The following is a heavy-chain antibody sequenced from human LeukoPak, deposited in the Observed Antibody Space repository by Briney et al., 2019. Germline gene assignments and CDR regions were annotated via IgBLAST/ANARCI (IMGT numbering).Heavy chain of an antibody. Sequence: GGSLRLSCAASGFTFSSYEMNWVRQAPGKGLEWVSYISSSGSTIYYADSVKGRFTISRDNAKNTVYLQMNSLRADDTAVYYCASRSQGVENWGQGTLVTVSS. D-gene: IGHD3-10*01. V-gene: IGHV3-48*03. CDR2: ISSSGSTI. CDR3: ASRSQGVEN. J-gene: IGHJ4*02. CDR1: GFTFSSYE.